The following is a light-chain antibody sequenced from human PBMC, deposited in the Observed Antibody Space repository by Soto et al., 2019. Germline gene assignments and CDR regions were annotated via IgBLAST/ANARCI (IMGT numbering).Light chain of an antibody. Sequence: EIVMTQSPATLSVSPGERATLSCRASQSVSSNLAWYQQKPGQAPRLLIYGASTRATGIPARFSGSGSGTEFTRTISSLQSEDFAVYYCQQYNNWPRPWTFGQGTKVEIK. J-gene: IGKJ1*01. V-gene: IGKV3-15*01. CDR3: QQYNNWPRPWT. CDR2: GAS. CDR1: QSVSSN.